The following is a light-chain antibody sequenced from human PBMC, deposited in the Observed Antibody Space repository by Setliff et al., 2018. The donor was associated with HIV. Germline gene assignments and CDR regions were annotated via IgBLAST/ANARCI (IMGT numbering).Light chain of an antibody. J-gene: IGLJ1*01. V-gene: IGLV2-11*01. CDR2: DVD. CDR3: CSYAFKYTLI. CDR1: SNDVGSYDR. Sequence: SALTQPRSVSGSPGQSVTISCTGTSNDVGSYDRVSWYQQLPGKAPKLIISDVDKRPSGVPDRFSGSKSGDTASLTISGLQAEDEADYYCCSYAFKYTLIFGIGTKVTVL.